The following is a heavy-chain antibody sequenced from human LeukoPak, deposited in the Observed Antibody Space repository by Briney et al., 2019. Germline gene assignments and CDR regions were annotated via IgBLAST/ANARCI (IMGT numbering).Heavy chain of an antibody. D-gene: IGHD5-12*01. Sequence: SETLSLTCAVYGGSFSGYYCTWIRQSPGKGLEWIGEINHSGSTNYNPSLKSRVTISVDTSKNQFSLKLSSVTAADTAVYYCARGGGWLYYYYYYGMDVWGQGTTVTVSS. CDR2: INHSGST. J-gene: IGHJ6*02. CDR1: GGSFSGYY. V-gene: IGHV4-34*01. CDR3: ARGGGWLYYYYYYGMDV.